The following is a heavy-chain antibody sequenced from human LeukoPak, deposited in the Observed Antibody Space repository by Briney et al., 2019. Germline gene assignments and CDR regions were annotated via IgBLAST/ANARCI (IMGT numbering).Heavy chain of an antibody. CDR3: ARGLLGGDYTMYYYYYYMDV. CDR2: IYTSGST. J-gene: IGHJ6*03. D-gene: IGHD4-17*01. CDR1: GGSLSSYY. V-gene: IGHV4-4*07. Sequence: SETLSLTCTVSGGSLSSYYWNWIRQPAGKGLEWIGRIYTSGSTNYNPSLKSRVTMSVDTSKNQFSLKLSSVTAADTAVYYCARGLLGGDYTMYYYYYYMDVWGKGTTVTVSS.